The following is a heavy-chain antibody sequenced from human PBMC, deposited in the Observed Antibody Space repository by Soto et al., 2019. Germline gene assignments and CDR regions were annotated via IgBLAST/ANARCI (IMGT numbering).Heavy chain of an antibody. CDR1: GYIFTSHW. Sequence: EVQLVQAGAEVKKPGESLRISCQGSGYIFTSHWISWVRQVPGKGLEWMGRIDPTDSYTTYSPSFRGLVSLSSDKSINTAYLQWSSLKASDTAIYYCARLEHCTGNKCTDWFFDLWGRGTLVTVSS. J-gene: IGHJ2*01. V-gene: IGHV5-10-1*03. D-gene: IGHD2-8*02. CDR2: IDPTDSYT. CDR3: ARLEHCTGNKCTDWFFDL.